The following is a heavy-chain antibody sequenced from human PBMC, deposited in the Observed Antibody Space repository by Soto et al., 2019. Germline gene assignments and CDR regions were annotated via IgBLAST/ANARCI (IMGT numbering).Heavy chain of an antibody. CDR3: AKDYRRGSIAAAGQ. V-gene: IGHV3-30*18. J-gene: IGHJ4*02. CDR2: ISYDGSNK. Sequence: QVQLVESGGGVVQPGRSLRLSCAASGFTFSSYGMHWVRQAPGKGLEWVAVISYDGSNKYYADSVKGRFTISRDNFKNTLYLQMNSLRAEDTAVYYCAKDYRRGSIAAAGQWGQGTLVTVSS. D-gene: IGHD6-13*01. CDR1: GFTFSSYG.